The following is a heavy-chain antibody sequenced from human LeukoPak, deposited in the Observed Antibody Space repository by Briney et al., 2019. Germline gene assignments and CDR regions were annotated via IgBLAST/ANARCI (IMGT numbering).Heavy chain of an antibody. V-gene: IGHV4-39*07. CDR2: IYYSGST. Sequence: SETLSLTCTVSGGSISSSSYYWGWIRQPPGKGLEWIGSIYYSGSTYYNPSLKSRVTISVDTSKNQFSLKLSSVTAADTAVYYCAREPPRLYYDFWSGYIGFDPWGQGTLVTVSS. CDR1: GGSISSSSYY. J-gene: IGHJ5*02. D-gene: IGHD3-3*01. CDR3: AREPPRLYYDFWSGYIGFDP.